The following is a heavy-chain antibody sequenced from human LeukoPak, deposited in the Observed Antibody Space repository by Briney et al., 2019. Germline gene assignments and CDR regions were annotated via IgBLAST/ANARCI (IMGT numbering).Heavy chain of an antibody. D-gene: IGHD4-17*01. Sequence: ASVKVSCKVSGGTFTNFALSWVRQAPGQGLEWMGGTIRVSGTTKYAQNLQGRVKVTADESTSTAYMELSSLRSEDTAVYYCARGTVTTPGDNWFDPWGQGTLVTVSS. J-gene: IGHJ5*02. CDR2: TIRVSGTT. CDR1: GGTFTNFA. CDR3: ARGTVTTPGDNWFDP. V-gene: IGHV1-69*01.